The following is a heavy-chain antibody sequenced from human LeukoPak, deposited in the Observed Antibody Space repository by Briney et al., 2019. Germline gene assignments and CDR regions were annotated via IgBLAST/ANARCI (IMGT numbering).Heavy chain of an antibody. V-gene: IGHV3-20*04. CDR3: ARENRHYDILTGYKAYFDY. Sequence: GGSLRLSCAASGFTFDDYGLSWVRQVPGKGLEWVSGLNWNGASTGYADSVKGRFTISRDNAKNSLYLQMNSLRAEDTAVYYCARENRHYDILTGYKAYFDYWGQGTLVTVSS. D-gene: IGHD3-9*01. J-gene: IGHJ4*02. CDR2: LNWNGAST. CDR1: GFTFDDYG.